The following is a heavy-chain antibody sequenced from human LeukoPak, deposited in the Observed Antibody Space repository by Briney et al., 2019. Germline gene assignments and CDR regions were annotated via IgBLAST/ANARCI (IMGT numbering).Heavy chain of an antibody. Sequence: ASVKVSCKASGYTFTSYDINWVRQATGQGLEWMGWMNPNSGNTGYAQKFQGRVTMTRNTSISTAYMELSSLRSEDTAVYYCARPMTENYYYYGMDVWGQGTTVTVSS. CDR1: GYTFTSYD. V-gene: IGHV1-8*01. CDR3: ARPMTENYYYYGMDV. J-gene: IGHJ6*02. CDR2: MNPNSGNT.